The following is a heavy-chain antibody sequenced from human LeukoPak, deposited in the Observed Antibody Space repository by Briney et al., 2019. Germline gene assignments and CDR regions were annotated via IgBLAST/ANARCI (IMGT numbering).Heavy chain of an antibody. Sequence: SLRLSCAASGFTFSIHWMTWVRQAPGKGLEWVSGISWNSGDIGYADSVKGRFTISRDNAKNSLYLQMNSLRAEDTALYYCAKAEGYSSGWYPGWGQGTLVTVSS. D-gene: IGHD6-19*01. CDR3: AKAEGYSSGWYPG. V-gene: IGHV3-9*01. J-gene: IGHJ4*02. CDR1: GFTFSIHW. CDR2: ISWNSGDI.